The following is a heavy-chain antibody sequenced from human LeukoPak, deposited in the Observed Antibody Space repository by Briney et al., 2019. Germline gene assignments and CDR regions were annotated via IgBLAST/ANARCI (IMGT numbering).Heavy chain of an antibody. V-gene: IGHV3-30*18. CDR3: AKDLGVGAYLLFDYITSGLDS. CDR2: ISYDGNNE. Sequence: GGSLRLSCAASGFSFSSYGMHWVRQAPGKGLEWVAVISYDGNNEYFADSVKGRFTVSRDNSKNTLYLQMNSLRPEDTAVYYCAKDLGVGAYLLFDYITSGLDSWGQGTLVTVSS. J-gene: IGHJ4*02. CDR1: GFSFSSYG. D-gene: IGHD2/OR15-2a*01.